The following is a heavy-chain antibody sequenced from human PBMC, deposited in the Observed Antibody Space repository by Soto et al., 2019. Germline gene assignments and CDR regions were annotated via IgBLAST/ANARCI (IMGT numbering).Heavy chain of an antibody. Sequence: QVQLQESGPGLVKPSQTLSLTCTVSGGSISSGDYYWSWIRQPPGKGLEWIGYIYYSGSTYYNPYLKSRVTISVDTYKNQFSLKLSSVTAADTAVYYCARVGASSGSHYFDYWGQGTLVTVSS. CDR3: ARVGASSGSHYFDY. V-gene: IGHV4-30-4*01. D-gene: IGHD3-22*01. CDR1: GGSISSGDYY. J-gene: IGHJ4*02. CDR2: IYYSGST.